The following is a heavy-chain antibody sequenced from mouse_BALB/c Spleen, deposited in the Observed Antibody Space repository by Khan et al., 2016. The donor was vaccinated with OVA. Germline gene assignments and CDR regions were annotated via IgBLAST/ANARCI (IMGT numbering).Heavy chain of an antibody. CDR2: MFPGDGST. CDR1: GYTFTSYD. CDR3: ARRGYGGFAY. J-gene: IGHJ3*01. V-gene: IGHV1-85*01. D-gene: IGHD2-14*01. Sequence: QVRLQQSGAELVKPGASVKLSCKASGYTFTSYDINWVRQRPEQGLEWIGWMFPGDGSTKYNENFKGKATLTTDKSSSTDYMQLSRLTSEDSGAXLCARRGYGGFAYWGQGTLVTVSA.